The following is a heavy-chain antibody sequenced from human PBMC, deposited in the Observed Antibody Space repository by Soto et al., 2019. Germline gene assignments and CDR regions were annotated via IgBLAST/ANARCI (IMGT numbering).Heavy chain of an antibody. D-gene: IGHD4-17*01. J-gene: IGHJ3*02. CDR3: AHPRGYGVFDAYDI. CDR1: GFTLSTYA. CDR2: ISGSGGST. Sequence: XGSLRLSCAVSGFTLSTYAMSWVRQAPGKGLEWVSAISGSGGSTFYADSVKGRFTISRDNSINMLYLQINSLRPEDTAVYYCAHPRGYGVFDAYDIWGQGTMATVSS. V-gene: IGHV3-23*01.